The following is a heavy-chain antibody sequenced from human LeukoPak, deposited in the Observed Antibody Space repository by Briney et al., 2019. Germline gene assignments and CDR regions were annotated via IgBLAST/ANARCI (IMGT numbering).Heavy chain of an antibody. CDR1: GYTFSNYA. D-gene: IGHD2-2*01. V-gene: IGHV1-3*01. CDR2: INAGNGNT. Sequence: GASVKVSCKASGYTFSNYAMHWVRQAPGQRLEWMGWINAGNGNTKYSQKFQGRVTITADESTSTAYMELSSLRSEDTAVYYCARADIVVVPAAMVGAFDYWGQGTLVTVSS. CDR3: ARADIVVVPAAMVGAFDY. J-gene: IGHJ4*02.